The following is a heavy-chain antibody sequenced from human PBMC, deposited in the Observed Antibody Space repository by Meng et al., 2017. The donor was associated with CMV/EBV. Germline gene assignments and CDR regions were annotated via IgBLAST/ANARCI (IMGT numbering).Heavy chain of an antibody. V-gene: IGHV4-30-4*08. J-gene: IGHJ4*02. CDR3: ARRQWPDY. CDR2: IYYSGST. D-gene: IGHD6-19*01. Sequence: VELGALDQALAKHSLTRSSACTVSGGAISSGDYYWGWSRQPPGKGLELIGYIYYSGSTYYNPSLKSRVTISVDTSKNQFSLKLSSVTAADTAVYYCARRQWPDYWGQGTLVTVSS. CDR1: GGAISSGDYY.